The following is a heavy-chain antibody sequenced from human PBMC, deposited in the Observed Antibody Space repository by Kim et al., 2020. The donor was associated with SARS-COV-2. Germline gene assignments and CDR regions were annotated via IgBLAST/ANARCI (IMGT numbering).Heavy chain of an antibody. CDR2: INPSDGST. V-gene: IGHV1-46*01. CDR3: ARDNFAFDI. Sequence: ASVKVSCKASGYTITRNYMNWVRQAPGQGLEWMGMINPSDGSTSYAQRFQDRFTVTRDTSTNTLYMELSSLRSEDTAIYYCARDNFAFDIWGQGTMVTVSS. J-gene: IGHJ3*02. CDR1: GYTITRNY.